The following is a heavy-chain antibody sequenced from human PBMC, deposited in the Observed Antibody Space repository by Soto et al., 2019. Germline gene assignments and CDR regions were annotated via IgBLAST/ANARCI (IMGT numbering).Heavy chain of an antibody. CDR3: ARANQAGAFDI. D-gene: IGHD2-2*01. CDR1: GGTFRSYT. J-gene: IGHJ3*02. V-gene: IGHV1-69*02. Sequence: QVQLVQSGAEVKKPGSSVKVSCKASGGTFRSYTISWVRQAPGQGLEWMGRIIPILGIANYAQKFQGRVTITADKSTSTAYIELSSLRSEDTAVYYCARANQAGAFDIWGQGTMVTVSS. CDR2: IIPILGIA.